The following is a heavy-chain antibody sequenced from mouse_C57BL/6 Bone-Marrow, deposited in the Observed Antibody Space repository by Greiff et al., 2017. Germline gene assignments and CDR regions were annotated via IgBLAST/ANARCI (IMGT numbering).Heavy chain of an antibody. CDR1: GYSITSGYY. CDR2: ISYDGSN. Sequence: EVKLMESGPGLVKPSQSLSLTCSVTGYSITSGYYWNWIRQFPGNKLEWMGYISYDGSNNYNPSLQNRISITRDTSKNQFFLKLNSVTTEDTATYYCARIYDYYFDYWGQGTTLTVSS. CDR3: ARIYDYYFDY. V-gene: IGHV3-6*01. D-gene: IGHD2-3*01. J-gene: IGHJ2*01.